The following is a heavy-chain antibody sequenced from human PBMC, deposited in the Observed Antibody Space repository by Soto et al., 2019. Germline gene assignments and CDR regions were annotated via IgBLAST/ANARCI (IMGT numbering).Heavy chain of an antibody. V-gene: IGHV1-18*01. Sequence: QVQLVQSGAEVKKPGASVKVYCKASGYTFTSYGISWVRQAPGHGLEWMGWISAYNGNTNYPQKLQGRVTMTTDTSTRTAYMELRSLRSDDTAVYYCARPFYGDYIPNGFDYWGQGTLVTVSS. J-gene: IGHJ4*02. CDR3: ARPFYGDYIPNGFDY. CDR1: GYTFTSYG. CDR2: ISAYNGNT. D-gene: IGHD4-17*01.